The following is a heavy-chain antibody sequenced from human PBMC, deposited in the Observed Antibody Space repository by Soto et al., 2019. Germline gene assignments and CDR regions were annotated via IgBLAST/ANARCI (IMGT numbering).Heavy chain of an antibody. D-gene: IGHD3-16*01. CDR2: IFYSGSI. V-gene: IGHV4-61*03. Sequence: SETLSLTCTVSGGTLSSGPYYWTWIRQHPGKGLEWIGYIFYSGSINYNPSFKGRVTISVDTSKNHFSLSLSSVTAADTAVYYCARAYYDTKGYILDPWGLGTLVTVSS. CDR3: ARAYYDTKGYILDP. CDR1: GGTLSSGPYY. J-gene: IGHJ5*02.